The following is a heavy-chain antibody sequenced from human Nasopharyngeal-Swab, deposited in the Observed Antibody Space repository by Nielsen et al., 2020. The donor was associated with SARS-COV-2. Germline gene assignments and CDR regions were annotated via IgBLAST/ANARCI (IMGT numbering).Heavy chain of an antibody. J-gene: IGHJ6*03. Sequence: WIRQPPGKGLEWIGEINHSGSPNYSPSLRSRVTISVDTSKNQLSLRLSSMTAADTAMYYCARGRVKRSYDGNTCYFYYYMDVWGEGTTVTVSS. V-gene: IGHV4-34*01. D-gene: IGHD3-22*01. CDR2: INHSGSP. CDR3: ARGRVKRSYDGNTCYFYYYMDV.